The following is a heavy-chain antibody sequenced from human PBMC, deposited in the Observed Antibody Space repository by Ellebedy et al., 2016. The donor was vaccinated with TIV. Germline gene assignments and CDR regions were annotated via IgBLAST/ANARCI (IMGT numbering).Heavy chain of an antibody. CDR1: GYSFTTYW. V-gene: IGHV5-51*01. D-gene: IGHD3-16*01. CDR3: AKSLRIEGAFDI. J-gene: IGHJ3*02. Sequence: GESLKISCKGSGYSFTTYWIGWVLQMSGKGLEWMGIIYPGDYDTRYSPSFQGQVTISADKSINTAYLQWSSLKASDTAMYYCAKSLRIEGAFDIWGQGTMVTVSS. CDR2: IYPGDYDT.